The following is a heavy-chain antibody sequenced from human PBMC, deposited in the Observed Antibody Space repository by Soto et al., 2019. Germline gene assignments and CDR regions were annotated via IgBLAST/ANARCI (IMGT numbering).Heavy chain of an antibody. CDR2: IIPPFGTT. CDR3: ARKVASSDDAFDI. CDR1: GDTFSSYT. J-gene: IGHJ3*02. Sequence: QVQLVQSGAEVKKPGSSVKVSCKASGDTFSSYTITWVRQAPGQGLEWMGGIIPPFGTTYYAQKFHGRVTFTADTYTSTVYMELSSLTAEDRAVYYCARKVASSDDAFDIWDQGTMVTVSS. V-gene: IGHV1-69*06.